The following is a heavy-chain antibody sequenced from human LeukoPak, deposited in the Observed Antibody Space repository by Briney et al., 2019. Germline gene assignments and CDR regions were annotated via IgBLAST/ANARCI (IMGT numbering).Heavy chain of an antibody. V-gene: IGHV3-48*03. CDR2: ISRTGNSI. Sequence: GGSLRLSGAASGFTLSSYEMNWVRLAPGKGLEWISYISRTGNSIYYADSVKGRFTISRDSAKNSLYLQMNRLRAEDTAVYYCARGPYSSNWYVDYWGQGTLVTVAS. CDR3: ARGPYSSNWYVDY. D-gene: IGHD6-13*01. CDR1: GFTLSSYE. J-gene: IGHJ4*02.